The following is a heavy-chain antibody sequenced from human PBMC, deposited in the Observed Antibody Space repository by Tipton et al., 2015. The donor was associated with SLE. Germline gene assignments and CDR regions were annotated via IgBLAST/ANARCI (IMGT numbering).Heavy chain of an antibody. Sequence: TLPLTCTVSGGSISSHYWSWIRQPPGKGLEWIGYIYYSGSINYNPSPKSRVTISVDTSKNQFSLKLSSVTAADTAVYYCAREWGDAFDIWGQGTMVTVSS. V-gene: IGHV4-59*11. CDR3: AREWGDAFDI. J-gene: IGHJ3*02. CDR1: GGSISSHY. CDR2: IYYSGSI. D-gene: IGHD3-16*01.